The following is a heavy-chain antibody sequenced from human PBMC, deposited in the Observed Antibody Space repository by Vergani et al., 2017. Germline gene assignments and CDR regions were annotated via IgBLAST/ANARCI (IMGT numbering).Heavy chain of an antibody. CDR2: MNPNSGNT. CDR1: GYTFTSYD. D-gene: IGHD5-18*01. Sequence: QVQLVQSGAEVKKPGASVKVSCKASGYTFTSYDINWVRQATGQGLEWMGWMNPNSGNTGYAQKFQGRVTMTRNTSISTAYMELSSLRSEDTAVYYCAGSDQGYSYGYSGVVWFDPWGQGTLVTVSS. V-gene: IGHV1-8*01. J-gene: IGHJ5*02. CDR3: AGSDQGYSYGYSGVVWFDP.